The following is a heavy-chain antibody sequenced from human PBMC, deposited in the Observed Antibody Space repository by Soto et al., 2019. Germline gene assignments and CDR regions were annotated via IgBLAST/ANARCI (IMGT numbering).Heavy chain of an antibody. CDR2: ISWNSGSI. CDR1: GFSFDDYA. V-gene: IGHV3-9*01. J-gene: IGHJ5*02. D-gene: IGHD3-3*02. Sequence: GGSLRLSCAASGFSFDDYAMHWVRQAPGKGLEWVSGISWNSGSIGYADSVKGRFTISRDNAKNSLYLQMNSLRPEDTALYYCAKDISRIYGRGNWFDPWGQGT. CDR3: AKDISRIYGRGNWFDP.